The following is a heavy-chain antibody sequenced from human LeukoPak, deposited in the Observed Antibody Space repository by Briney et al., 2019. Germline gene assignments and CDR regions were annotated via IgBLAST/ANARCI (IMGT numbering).Heavy chain of an antibody. Sequence: SAAWNWIRQSPSRGLEWLGRTYYRSKWYNDYAVSVKSRITINPDTSKNQFSLQLNSVTPEDTAVYYCASSPGIGYCTNGVCYNAAEYFQHWGQGTLVTVSS. CDR3: ASSPGIGYCTNGVCYNAAEYFQH. CDR2: TYYRSKWYN. CDR1: SAA. V-gene: IGHV6-1*01. J-gene: IGHJ1*01. D-gene: IGHD2-8*01.